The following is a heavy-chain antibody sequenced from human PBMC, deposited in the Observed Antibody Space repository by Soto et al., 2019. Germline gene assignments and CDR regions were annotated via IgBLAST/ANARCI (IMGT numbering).Heavy chain of an antibody. J-gene: IGHJ5*02. CDR3: ARSNSGYYKWFDP. V-gene: IGHV4-39*01. CDR1: GDYIRSSNYY. Sequence: SETLSLTCTVSGDYIRSSNYYWGWIRQPPGKGLEWIANIYYSGITYCNPSLKSRVAISVDTSKNQFSLKLSSVSAADTAIYYCARSNSGYYKWFDPWGQGTLVTVSS. D-gene: IGHD3-22*01. CDR2: IYYSGIT.